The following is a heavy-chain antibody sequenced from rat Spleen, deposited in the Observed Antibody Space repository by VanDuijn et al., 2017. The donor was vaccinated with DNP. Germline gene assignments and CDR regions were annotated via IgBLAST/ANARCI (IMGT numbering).Heavy chain of an antibody. CDR1: GFTFSDHN. D-gene: IGHD3-7*01. Sequence: EVQLVESGGGLVQPGNSLKLSCAASGFTFSDHNMAWVRQAPKKGLEWVATISYDGSDTYYRDSMKGRFTISRDNGKSTLYLQMDSLRSEDTATYYCATSESAGFVYWGQGTLVTVSS. CDR2: ISYDGSDT. J-gene: IGHJ3*01. V-gene: IGHV5-7*01. CDR3: ATSESAGFVY.